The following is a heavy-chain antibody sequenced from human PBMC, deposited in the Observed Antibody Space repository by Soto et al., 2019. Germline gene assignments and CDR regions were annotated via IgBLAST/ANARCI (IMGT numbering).Heavy chain of an antibody. CDR1: GFTFSGYA. Sequence: EVQLVESGGGLVQPGGSLKLSCATSGFTFSGYAMHWVRQASGKGLEWVGRIRSKGNNYATEYAASVKGRFTISRDDSRNTAFLQMNGLRTEYTAVYYCSRWSVTGNCSGMDVWGQGTTVTVSS. D-gene: IGHD6-19*01. J-gene: IGHJ6*02. V-gene: IGHV3-73*02. CDR3: SRWSVTGNCSGMDV. CDR2: IRSKGNNYAT.